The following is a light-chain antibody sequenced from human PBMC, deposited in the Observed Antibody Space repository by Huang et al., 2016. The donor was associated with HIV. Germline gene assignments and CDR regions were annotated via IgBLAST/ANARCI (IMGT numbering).Light chain of an antibody. V-gene: IGKV1-NL1*01. CDR3: QQYFSPLRT. CDR2: IAS. CDR1: QGISNS. J-gene: IGKJ1*01. Sequence: DIQMTQSPSSLSAYVGDRVTITCRASQGISNSLAWYQQKPGKTPKRLVYIASRLESGVPSRFSGNGSETDYTLTISSLQPEDVATYYCQQYFSPLRTFGQGTKVEIK.